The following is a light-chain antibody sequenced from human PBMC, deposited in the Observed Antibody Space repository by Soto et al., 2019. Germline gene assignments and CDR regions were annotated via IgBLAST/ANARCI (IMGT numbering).Light chain of an antibody. CDR2: GAS. CDR3: LQYTNWPS. V-gene: IGKV3-15*01. J-gene: IGKJ4*01. CDR1: QSVSSN. Sequence: EIVMTQSPATLSVSPGERATLSCRASQSVSSNLAWYQQKPGQAPRLLIYGASTRATGIPARFSGSGSGTAFTLTISRMSLEDFAPYCCLQYTNWPSFGGGTNVEIK.